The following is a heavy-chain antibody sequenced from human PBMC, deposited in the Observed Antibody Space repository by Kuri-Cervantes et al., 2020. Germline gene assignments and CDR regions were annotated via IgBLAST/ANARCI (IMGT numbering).Heavy chain of an antibody. CDR1: GYTFTSYG. V-gene: IGHV1-18*01. CDR2: ISAYNGNT. J-gene: IGHJ6*02. CDR3: ARVMDTRTYYYYYGMDV. D-gene: IGHD5-18*01. Sequence: ASVKVSCKASGYTFTSYGTSWVRQAPGQGLEWMGWISAYNGNTNYAQKLQGRVTMTTDTSTSTAYMELRSLRSDDTAVYYCARVMDTRTYYYYYGMDVWGQGTMVNGAS.